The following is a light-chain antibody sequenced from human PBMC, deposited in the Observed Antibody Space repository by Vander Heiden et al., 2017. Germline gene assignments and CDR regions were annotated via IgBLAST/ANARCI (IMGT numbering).Light chain of an antibody. CDR3: QQYGSSPLT. Sequence: EIVLTQSPVTLSLSPGERATLSCRASQSVSSSYLAWYQQKPGQAPRLLIYGASSRATGIPDRFSGSGSGTDFTLTISRLEPEDFAVYYCQQYGSSPLTFGQGTKVXIK. V-gene: IGKV3-20*01. CDR1: QSVSSSY. J-gene: IGKJ1*01. CDR2: GAS.